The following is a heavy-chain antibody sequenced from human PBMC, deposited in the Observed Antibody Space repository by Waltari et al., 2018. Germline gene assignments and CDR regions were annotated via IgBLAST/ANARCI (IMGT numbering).Heavy chain of an antibody. V-gene: IGHV5-51*01. CDR3: ARRLYGSGSYYNGFDY. CDR1: GYSFTSYW. J-gene: IGHJ4*02. Sequence: EVQLVQSGAEVKKPGESLKISCKGSGYSFTSYWIGWVRQMPGKGLEWMGIIYPVDSDTRYSPSFQGQVTISADKSISTAYLQWSSLKASDTAMYYCARRLYGSGSYYNGFDYWGQGTLVTVSS. D-gene: IGHD3-10*01. CDR2: IYPVDSDT.